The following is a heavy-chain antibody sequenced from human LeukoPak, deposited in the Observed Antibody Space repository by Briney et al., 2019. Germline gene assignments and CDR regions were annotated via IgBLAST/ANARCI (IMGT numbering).Heavy chain of an antibody. Sequence: GGSLRLSCAASGFTFSSYSMNWVRQAPGKGLEWVSYISSSSSTIYYADSVKGRFTISRDNAKNSLYLQMSSLRAEDTAVYYCARDEDDYIWGNYPTGFDYWGQRTLVTVSS. CDR2: ISSSSSTI. V-gene: IGHV3-48*01. J-gene: IGHJ4*02. CDR3: ARDEDDYIWGNYPTGFDY. CDR1: GFTFSSYS. D-gene: IGHD3-16*02.